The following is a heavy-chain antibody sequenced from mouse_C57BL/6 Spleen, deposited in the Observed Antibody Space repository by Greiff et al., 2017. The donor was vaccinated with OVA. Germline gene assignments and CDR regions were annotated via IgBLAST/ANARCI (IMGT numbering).Heavy chain of an antibody. D-gene: IGHD2-5*01. CDR1: GYSFTGYY. CDR2: INPSTGGT. J-gene: IGHJ3*01. Sequence: VQLQQSGPELVKPGASVKISCKASGYSFTGYYMNWVKQSPEKSLEWIGEINPSTGGTTYNQKFKAKATLTVDKSSSTAYMQLKSLTSEDSAVYYCARYRGSNYQFAYWGQGTLVTVSA. CDR3: ARYRGSNYQFAY. V-gene: IGHV1-42*01.